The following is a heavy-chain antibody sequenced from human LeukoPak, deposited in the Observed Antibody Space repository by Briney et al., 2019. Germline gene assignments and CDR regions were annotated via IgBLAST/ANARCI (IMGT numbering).Heavy chain of an antibody. J-gene: IGHJ4*02. Sequence: QAGGSLRLSCAASGFIFSSYAMNWVRQTPGKGLEWVSYISSGSSARYYADSVKGRFTISRDDARNSLYLQMNSLRAEDTAVYYCARMSGSRLPGYWGQGTLVTVSS. CDR1: GFIFSSYA. D-gene: IGHD3-3*01. CDR3: ARMSGSRLPGY. V-gene: IGHV3-48*01. CDR2: ISSGSSAR.